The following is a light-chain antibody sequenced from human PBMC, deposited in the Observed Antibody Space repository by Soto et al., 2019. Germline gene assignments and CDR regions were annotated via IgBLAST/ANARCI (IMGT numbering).Light chain of an antibody. Sequence: DIVMTQSPLSLPVTPGEPASISCRSSQSLLHSSGYIYLDWYLQKPWQSPQLLIYLGSYRASGVPVRVSGGGSGTDFTRRIRRVEAEDVGVYYCMPALPTPVPFGQGTRLEIK. CDR2: LGS. V-gene: IGKV2-28*01. CDR3: MPALPTPVP. CDR1: QSLLHSSGYIY. J-gene: IGKJ5*01.